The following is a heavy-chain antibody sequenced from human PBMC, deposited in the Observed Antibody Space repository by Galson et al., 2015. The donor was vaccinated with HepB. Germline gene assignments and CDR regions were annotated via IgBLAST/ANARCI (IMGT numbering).Heavy chain of an antibody. V-gene: IGHV1-3*01. CDR2: INAGNGNT. Sequence: SVKVSCKASGYTFTSYAMHWVRQAPGQRLEWMGWINAGNGNTKYSQKSQGRVTITRDTSASTAYMELSSLRSEDTAVYYCARDGGYCSSTSCYGGNRWFDPWGQGTLVTVSS. CDR1: GYTFTSYA. D-gene: IGHD2-2*03. CDR3: ARDGGYCSSTSCYGGNRWFDP. J-gene: IGHJ5*02.